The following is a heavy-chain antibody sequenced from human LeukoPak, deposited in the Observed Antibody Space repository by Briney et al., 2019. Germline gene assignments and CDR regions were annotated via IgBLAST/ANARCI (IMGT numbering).Heavy chain of an antibody. Sequence: MASETLSLTCAVYGGSFSGYYWSWIRQPPGKGLEWIGEINHSGSTNYNPSLKSRVTISVDTSKNQFSLKLSSVTAADTAVYYCARGPYSSGWYTGGRDYWGQGTLVTVSS. CDR1: GGSFSGYY. CDR2: INHSGST. V-gene: IGHV4-34*01. D-gene: IGHD6-19*01. J-gene: IGHJ4*02. CDR3: ARGPYSSGWYTGGRDY.